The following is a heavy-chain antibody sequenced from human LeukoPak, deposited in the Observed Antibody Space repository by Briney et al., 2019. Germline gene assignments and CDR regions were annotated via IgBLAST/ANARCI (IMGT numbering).Heavy chain of an antibody. CDR1: GGSISSGDYY. Sequence: PSETLSLTCTVSGGSISSGDYYWSWIRQPPGKGLEWIGYIYNNGRTYYNPSLKSRVTISVDTSKNLFSLKVSSVTAANAAVYYCARGRSSSWSSFDYWGQGTLVTVSS. CDR2: IYNNGRT. V-gene: IGHV4-30-4*01. J-gene: IGHJ4*02. CDR3: ARGRSSSWSSFDY. D-gene: IGHD6-13*01.